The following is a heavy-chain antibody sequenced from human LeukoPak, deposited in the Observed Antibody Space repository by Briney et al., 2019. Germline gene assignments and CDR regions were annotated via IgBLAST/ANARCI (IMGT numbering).Heavy chain of an antibody. V-gene: IGHV1-18*01. CDR1: GGTFSRNG. Sequence: ASVKVSCKASGGTFSRNGISWVRQAPGQGLEWMGWISSNSDNTNYAQKLQGRVTMTTDTSTSTAYMELRSLRSDDTALYFCARDWGSVKVIADYWGQGTLVTVSS. CDR2: ISSNSDNT. CDR3: ARDWGSVKVIADY. D-gene: IGHD7-27*01. J-gene: IGHJ4*02.